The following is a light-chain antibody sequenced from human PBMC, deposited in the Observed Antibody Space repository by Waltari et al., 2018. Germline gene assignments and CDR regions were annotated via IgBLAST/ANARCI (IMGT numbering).Light chain of an antibody. Sequence: QSVLTQPPSVSGAPGPRVTTSCTGSSSHIGAGYAVNGYQQLPGTAPKLLIYGNSNRPSGVPDRFSGSKSGTSASLAITGLQAEDEADYYCQSYDSSLSGSTVFGGGTKLTVL. J-gene: IGLJ2*01. V-gene: IGLV1-40*01. CDR3: QSYDSSLSGSTV. CDR1: SSHIGAGYA. CDR2: GNS.